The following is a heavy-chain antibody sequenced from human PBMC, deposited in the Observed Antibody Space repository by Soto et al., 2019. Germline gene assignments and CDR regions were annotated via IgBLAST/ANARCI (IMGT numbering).Heavy chain of an antibody. Sequence: EVQLVESGGGLVKPGGSLRLSCAASGFTFSSYSMNWVRQAPGKGLEWVSSISSSSSYIYYADSVKGRFTISRDNAKNSLYLQMNSLRAEDTAVYYCARDGHMVATISASYYFDYWGQGTLFTVSS. D-gene: IGHD5-12*01. CDR2: ISSSSSYI. CDR1: GFTFSSYS. CDR3: ARDGHMVATISASYYFDY. J-gene: IGHJ4*02. V-gene: IGHV3-21*01.